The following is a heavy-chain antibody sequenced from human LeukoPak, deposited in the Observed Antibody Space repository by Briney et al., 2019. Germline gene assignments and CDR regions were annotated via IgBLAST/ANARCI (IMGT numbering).Heavy chain of an antibody. D-gene: IGHD3-22*01. V-gene: IGHV3-21*01. CDR2: ISSSSSYI. CDR3: ARGPDSSGYYSGY. CDR1: GFTFSSYS. Sequence: GGSLRLSCAASGFTFSSYSVNWVRQAPGKGLEWVSSISSSSSYIYYADSVKGRFTISRDNAKNSLYLQMNSLRAEDTAVYYCARGPDSSGYYSGYWGQGTLVTVSS. J-gene: IGHJ4*02.